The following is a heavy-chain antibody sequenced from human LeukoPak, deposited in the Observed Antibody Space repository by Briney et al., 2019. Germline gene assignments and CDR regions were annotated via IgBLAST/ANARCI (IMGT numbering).Heavy chain of an antibody. CDR3: ARDRAYCSGGSCPTDY. J-gene: IGHJ4*02. D-gene: IGHD2-15*01. CDR1: GFTFSSYG. Sequence: PGGSLRLSCAASGFTFSSYGMHWVRQAPGKGLEWVAVIWYDGSNKYYADSVKGRFTISRDNSNNTLYLQMNSLRAEDTAVYYCARDRAYCSGGSCPTDYWGQGTLVTVSS. CDR2: IWYDGSNK. V-gene: IGHV3-33*01.